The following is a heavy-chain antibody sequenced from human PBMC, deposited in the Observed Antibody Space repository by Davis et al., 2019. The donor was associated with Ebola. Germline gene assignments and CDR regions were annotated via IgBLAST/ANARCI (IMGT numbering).Heavy chain of an antibody. Sequence: MPAGSLRLSCTVSAGSISSYYWSWIRQPPGKGLEWIGYIYYSGSTNYNPSLKSRVTISVDTSKNQFSLKLSSVTAADTAVYYGARGRGCTGCVCWRYWGQGTLVTVSS. CDR2: IYYSGST. CDR1: AGSISSYY. J-gene: IGHJ4*02. CDR3: ARGRGCTGCVCWRY. V-gene: IGHV4-59*12. D-gene: IGHD2-8*02.